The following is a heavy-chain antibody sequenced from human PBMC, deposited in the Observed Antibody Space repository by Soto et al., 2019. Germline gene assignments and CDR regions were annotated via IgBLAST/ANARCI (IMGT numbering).Heavy chain of an antibody. V-gene: IGHV3-23*01. CDR2: ITYNGDNT. CDR1: GFTFRSYA. D-gene: IGHD5-18*01. Sequence: GGSLRLSCAASGFTFRSYAMAWVRQAPGKGLEWVSVITYNGDNTYYADSLKGRFTISRDNSKDTVDLQMNSLRAEDTAVYYCARYIRGPTVFYFDFWGPGVLVTVSS. CDR3: ARYIRGPTVFYFDF. J-gene: IGHJ4*02.